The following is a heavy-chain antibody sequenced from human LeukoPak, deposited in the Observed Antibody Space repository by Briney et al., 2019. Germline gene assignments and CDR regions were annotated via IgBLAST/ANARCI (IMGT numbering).Heavy chain of an antibody. D-gene: IGHD3-10*01. CDR2: VYSTGST. CDR1: GGSMRAFF. V-gene: IGHV4-4*07. Sequence: SETLSLTCYVSGGSMRAFFWSWIRQPAGKGLEWVGRVYSTGSTNYNPSLKSRVTMSIDTSQNHFSLKLSSVTAADTAVYYCARHRAPNYYGSGSYFSAIPSYFDYWGQGTLVTVSS. J-gene: IGHJ4*02. CDR3: ARHRAPNYYGSGSYFSAIPSYFDY.